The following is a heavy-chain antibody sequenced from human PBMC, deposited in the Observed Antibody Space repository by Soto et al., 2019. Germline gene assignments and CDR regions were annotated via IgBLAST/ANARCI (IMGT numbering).Heavy chain of an antibody. CDR3: ARDLPPVDY. V-gene: IGHV1-18*01. Sequence: QIQLVQSGAEVKKPGASVKVSCKASGYTFSSYHITWVRQAPGQGLEWMGWISAYNGNTNFAQNLQGRVTMTTDPSTSTAYMELRSLRSDDTAVYYCARDLPPVDYWGQGTLVTVSS. J-gene: IGHJ4*02. CDR1: GYTFSSYH. CDR2: ISAYNGNT.